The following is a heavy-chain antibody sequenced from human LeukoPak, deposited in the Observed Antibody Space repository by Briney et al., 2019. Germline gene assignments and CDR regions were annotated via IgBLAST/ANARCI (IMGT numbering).Heavy chain of an antibody. D-gene: IGHD2-8*01. CDR3: GRGGNGIDI. Sequence: PGGSLRLSCAASGFTFSHYLMHWVRQAPGKGLVWVSRINSDESNTNSYADSVKGRFTISRDNAKNTPYLQMNSLRAEDTAVYFCGRGGNGIDIWGQGTTVIVSS. CDR2: INSDESNT. CDR1: GFTFSHYL. J-gene: IGHJ3*02. V-gene: IGHV3-74*01.